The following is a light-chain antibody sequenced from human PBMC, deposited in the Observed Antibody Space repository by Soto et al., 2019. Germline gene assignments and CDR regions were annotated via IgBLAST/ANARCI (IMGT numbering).Light chain of an antibody. J-gene: IGKJ1*01. V-gene: IGKV1-9*01. Sequence: DIQLTQSPSFLSASVGARVTITCRASQGASTYLVWYQQKPGKAPKILIYGASTLQSGVQSRFTGSGSGTAFPRTVSSLQPVDFATYYCQRLNSYPRTFGQGTKGEIK. CDR2: GAS. CDR1: QGASTY. CDR3: QRLNSYPRT.